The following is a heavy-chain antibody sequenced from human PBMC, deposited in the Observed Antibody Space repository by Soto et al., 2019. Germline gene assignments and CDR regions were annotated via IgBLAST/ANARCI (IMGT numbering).Heavy chain of an antibody. Sequence: PGGSLRLSCAASGFPFSAYTMTWVRQSPGKGLEWVSSISSSSSYIYYAESVKGRFTISRDNAKNSLYLQMNSLRAEDTAVYYFARDRDTMVRGVIPLYYYYMDVWGKGTTVTVSS. V-gene: IGHV3-21*01. CDR1: GFPFSAYT. CDR2: ISSSSSYI. CDR3: ARDRDTMVRGVIPLYYYYMDV. J-gene: IGHJ6*03. D-gene: IGHD3-10*01.